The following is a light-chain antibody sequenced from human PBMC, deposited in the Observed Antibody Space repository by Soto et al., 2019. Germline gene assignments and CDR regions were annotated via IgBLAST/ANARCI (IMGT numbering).Light chain of an antibody. CDR1: VGL. J-gene: IGLJ1*01. CDR2: DDT. Sequence: QSVLTQPASVSGSPGQSITISCTGTVGLVSWYQQHPGKVPKLIIYDDTKRPSGVSSRFSGSKSGNTVSLTISGLQTEDEADYYCCLYVGGRTYLFGTGTKVTVL. CDR3: CLYVGGRTYL. V-gene: IGLV2-23*01.